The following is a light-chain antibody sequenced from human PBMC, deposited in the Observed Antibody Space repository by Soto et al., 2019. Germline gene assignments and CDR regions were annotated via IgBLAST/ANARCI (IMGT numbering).Light chain of an antibody. CDR3: SSHSSSSTLVV. V-gene: IGLV2-14*03. Sequence: QSALTQPASMSGSPGQSITISCTGTSSDVGGYNYVSWYRQHPGKAPKLMIYDVNNRPSGVSNRFSGSKSGNTASLTNSGIQAEDEADYYCSSHSSSSTLVVFGGGTKLTVI. J-gene: IGLJ2*01. CDR2: DVN. CDR1: SSDVGGYNY.